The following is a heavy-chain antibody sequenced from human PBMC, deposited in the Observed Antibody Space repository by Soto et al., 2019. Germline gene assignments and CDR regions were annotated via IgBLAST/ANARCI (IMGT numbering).Heavy chain of an antibody. J-gene: IGHJ4*02. V-gene: IGHV1-69*13. D-gene: IGHD3-22*01. CDR1: GGTFSSYA. CDR3: ARSSYYYYDSSGYSYYY. CDR2: IIPIFGTA. Sequence: GASVKVSCKASGGTFSSYAISWVRQAPGQGLEWMGGIIPIFGTANYAQKFQGRVTITADESTSTAYMELSSLRSEDTAVYYCARSSYYYYDSSGYSYYYWGQGTRVTV.